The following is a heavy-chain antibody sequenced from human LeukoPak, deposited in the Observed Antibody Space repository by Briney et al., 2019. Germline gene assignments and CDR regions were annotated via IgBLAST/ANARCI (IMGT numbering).Heavy chain of an antibody. CDR3: ARGTCHTPRRYFDY. CDR2: NNHSGST. V-gene: IGHV4-34*01. Sequence: SETLSLTCAVYGRSFSGYYWSWIRQPPGKGLEWIGENNHSGSTNYNPSLKSRVTISVDTSKNQFSLKLSSVTAADTAVYYCARGTCHTPRRYFDYWGQGTLVTVSS. J-gene: IGHJ4*02. D-gene: IGHD2-15*01. CDR1: GRSFSGYY.